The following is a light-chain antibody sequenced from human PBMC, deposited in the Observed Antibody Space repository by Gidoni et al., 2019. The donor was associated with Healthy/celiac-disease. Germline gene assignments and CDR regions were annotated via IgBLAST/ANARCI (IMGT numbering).Light chain of an antibody. CDR1: SSNIGSNT. Sequence: QSVLTQPPSASGTPGQSVTLYCSGSSSNIGSNTVNWYQQLPGTAPKLLIYSNNQRPSGVPDRFSGSKSGTSASLAISGLQSEDEADYYCAAWDDSLNGHVVFGGGTKLTVL. J-gene: IGLJ2*01. CDR3: AAWDDSLNGHVV. CDR2: SNN. V-gene: IGLV1-44*01.